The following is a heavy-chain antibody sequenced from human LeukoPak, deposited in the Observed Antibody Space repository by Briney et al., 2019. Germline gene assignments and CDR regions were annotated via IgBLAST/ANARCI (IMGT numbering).Heavy chain of an antibody. CDR1: GYTFTSYG. CDR2: ISAYNGNT. J-gene: IGHJ5*02. D-gene: IGHD3-10*01. CDR3: ARGGITMVRGVMRSSWFDP. Sequence: EASVTVSCKASGYTFTSYGISWVRQAPGQGLEWMGWISAYNGNTNYAQKLQGRVTMTTDTSTSTAYMELRSLRSDDTAVYYCARGGITMVRGVMRSSWFDPWGQGTLVTVSS. V-gene: IGHV1-18*01.